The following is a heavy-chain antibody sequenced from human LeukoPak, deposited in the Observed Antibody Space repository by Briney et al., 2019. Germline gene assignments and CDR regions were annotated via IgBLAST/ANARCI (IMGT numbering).Heavy chain of an antibody. D-gene: IGHD3-22*01. J-gene: IGHJ5*02. CDR2: INHSGST. CDR3: ARGVMIVAARAWFDP. V-gene: IGHV4-34*01. Sequence: GSLRLSCAASGFTFSSYAMSWVRQAPGKGLEWIGEINHSGSTNYNPSLKSRVTISVDTSKNQFSLKLSSVTAADTAVYYCARGVMIVAARAWFDPWGQGTLVTVSS. CDR1: GFTFSSYA.